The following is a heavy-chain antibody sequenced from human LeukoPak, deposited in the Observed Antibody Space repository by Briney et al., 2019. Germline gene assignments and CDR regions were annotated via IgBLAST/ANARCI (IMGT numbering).Heavy chain of an antibody. CDR3: ARGHGSYYYYMDV. V-gene: IGHV1-2*02. CDR2: INPNTGGT. J-gene: IGHJ6*03. Sequence: ASVKVSCKASGYTFTDFYMLWVRQAPGQGLEWMGWINPNTGGTDYAQKFQGRVTMTRDTSTSTAYMELSRLRSDDTAVYHCARGHGSYYYYMDVWGMGTAVTVSS. CDR1: GYTFTDFY. D-gene: IGHD3-10*01.